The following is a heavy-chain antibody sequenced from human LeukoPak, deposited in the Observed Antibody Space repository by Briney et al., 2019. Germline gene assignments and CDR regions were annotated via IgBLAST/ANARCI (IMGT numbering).Heavy chain of an antibody. CDR1: GGSFSNYY. D-gene: IGHD5-18*01. CDR3: ARRGGGYSYGRRNYFDY. J-gene: IGHJ4*02. Sequence: SETLSLTCAVDGGSFSNYYWSWNRQPPGKGLEWIGEINRNGSTNYNPSLKSRVTISIDTSKNQFSLRLSSVTAADTAVYYCARRGGGYSYGRRNYFDYWGQGTLVTVSS. V-gene: IGHV4-34*01. CDR2: INRNGST.